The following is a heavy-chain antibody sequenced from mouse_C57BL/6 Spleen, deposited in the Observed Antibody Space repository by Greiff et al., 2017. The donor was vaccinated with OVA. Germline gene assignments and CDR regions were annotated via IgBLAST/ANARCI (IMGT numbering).Heavy chain of an antibody. J-gene: IGHJ1*03. CDR3: AREGGYYGSSYDWYFDV. CDR1: GYTFTDYY. V-gene: IGHV1-84*01. D-gene: IGHD1-1*01. CDR2: IYPGSGNT. Sequence: VQLQESGPELVKPGASVKISCKASGYTFTDYYINWVKQRPGQGLEWIGWIYPGSGNTKYNEKFKGKATLTVDTSSSTAYMQLSSLTSEDSAVYFCAREGGYYGSSYDWYFDVWGTGTTVTVSS.